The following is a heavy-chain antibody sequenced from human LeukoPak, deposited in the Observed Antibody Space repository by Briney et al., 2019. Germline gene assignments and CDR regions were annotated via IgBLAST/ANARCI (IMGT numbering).Heavy chain of an antibody. CDR1: GGSISSYY. CDR2: VYYSGST. Sequence: PSETLSLTCTVSGGSISSYYWQWIRQPPGNRLEWNGYVYYSGSTDYNPSLKSRVTISVDTSKNQFSLKLTSVTAADTAVYYCARGGPRIARPGAPPFDLWGRGTLVTVSS. V-gene: IGHV4-59*01. CDR3: ARGGPRIARPGAPPFDL. D-gene: IGHD6-13*01. J-gene: IGHJ2*01.